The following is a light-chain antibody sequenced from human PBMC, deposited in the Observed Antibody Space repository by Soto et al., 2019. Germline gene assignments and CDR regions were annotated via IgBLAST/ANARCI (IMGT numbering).Light chain of an antibody. Sequence: IVMTQSPATLSVSRVEGVTVSCRASQSVSSNLAWYQQKPGQAPRLLIYGASTRATGIPDRFSGSGSGTDFTLTFSSLEPEDFAVYYCQQYSNWPITFGQGTRLEIK. J-gene: IGKJ5*01. CDR1: QSVSSN. CDR3: QQYSNWPIT. CDR2: GAS. V-gene: IGKV3D-15*01.